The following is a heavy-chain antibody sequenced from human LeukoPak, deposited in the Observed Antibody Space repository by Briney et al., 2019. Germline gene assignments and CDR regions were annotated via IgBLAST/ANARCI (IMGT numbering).Heavy chain of an antibody. Sequence: PGGSLRLSCVGSGFIFSTYRMSWVRQTPGRGLEWVANIQQDGSGEYYLDSVKGRFTISRDNAKNSLYLQLNSLRAEDTAIYYCAKARDTDMQANDAFDIWGQGAMVTVSS. D-gene: IGHD5-18*01. CDR1: GFIFSTYR. CDR3: AKARDTDMQANDAFDI. CDR2: IQQDGSGE. V-gene: IGHV3-7*01. J-gene: IGHJ3*02.